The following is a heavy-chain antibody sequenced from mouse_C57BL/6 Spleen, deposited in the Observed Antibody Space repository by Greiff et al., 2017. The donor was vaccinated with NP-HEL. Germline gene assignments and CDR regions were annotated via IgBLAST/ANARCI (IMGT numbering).Heavy chain of an antibody. V-gene: IGHV8-12*01. CDR2: IYWDDDK. CDR3: ARTLYYYGSSLYYFDY. CDR1: GFSLSTSGMG. D-gene: IGHD1-1*01. Sequence: QVTLKVSGPGILQSSQTLSLTCSFSGFSLSTSGMGVSWIRQPSGKGLEWLAHIYWDDDKRYNPSRKSRLTISKDTSRNQVFLKITSVDTADTATYYCARTLYYYGSSLYYFDYWGQGTTLTVSS. J-gene: IGHJ2*01.